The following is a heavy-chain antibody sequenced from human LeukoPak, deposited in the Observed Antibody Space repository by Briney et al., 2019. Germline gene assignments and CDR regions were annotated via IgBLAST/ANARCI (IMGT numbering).Heavy chain of an antibody. V-gene: IGHV3-33*06. J-gene: IGHJ5*02. Sequence: TGRTLRLSCAACGFTFSHFGMHGVRQAPGRGLEWVSVIWSDATNQYYADSVKGRFTISRDNFKRTVSREMISLRLEDTPVYYFAKDAQGGFDYSNSLEHWGQGSLVIVSS. D-gene: IGHD4-11*01. CDR2: IWSDATNQ. CDR3: AKDAQGGFDYSNSLEH. CDR1: GFTFSHFG.